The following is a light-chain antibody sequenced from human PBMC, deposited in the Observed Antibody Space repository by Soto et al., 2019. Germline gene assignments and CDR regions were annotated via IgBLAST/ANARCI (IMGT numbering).Light chain of an antibody. Sequence: DIQMTQSPSSLSASFGDRVTITCRASQGIGVYLAWFQQRPGNAPKLLIYAASTLQSGVPSRFSGSGSGTDFTLTISILQPEDVATYYCQKYNSAPLTFGGGTKVEIK. V-gene: IGKV1-27*01. CDR3: QKYNSAPLT. CDR1: QGIGVY. CDR2: AAS. J-gene: IGKJ4*01.